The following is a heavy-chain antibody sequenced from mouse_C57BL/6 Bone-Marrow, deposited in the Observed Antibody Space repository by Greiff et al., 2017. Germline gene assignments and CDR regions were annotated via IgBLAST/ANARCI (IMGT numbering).Heavy chain of an antibody. CDR2: IYPRSGNT. Sequence: VQLQQSGAELARPGASVKLSCKASGYTFTSYGISWVKQRTGQGLEWIGEIYPRSGNTYYNEKFKGKATLTADKSSSTAYMELRSLTSEDSAVYSCASYYSNPWYFDVWGTGTTVTVSS. CDR1: GYTFTSYG. J-gene: IGHJ1*03. V-gene: IGHV1-81*01. CDR3: ASYYSNPWYFDV. D-gene: IGHD2-5*01.